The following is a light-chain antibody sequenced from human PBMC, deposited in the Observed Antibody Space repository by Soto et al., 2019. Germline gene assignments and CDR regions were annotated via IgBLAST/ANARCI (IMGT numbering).Light chain of an antibody. CDR1: QSLRSN. CDR2: GAS. Sequence: EIGMTQSPVTLSVSPGETVILSCRASQSLRSNLAWYQQKPGQTPRLLIYGASSRATGIPDRFSGSGSGTDFTLTISRLEPEDFAVYYCQQYGSSGTFGQGTKVDIK. CDR3: QQYGSSGT. J-gene: IGKJ1*01. V-gene: IGKV3-20*01.